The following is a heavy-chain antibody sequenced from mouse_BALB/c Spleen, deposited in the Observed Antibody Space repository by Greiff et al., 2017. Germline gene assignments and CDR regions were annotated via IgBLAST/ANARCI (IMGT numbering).Heavy chain of an antibody. V-gene: IGHV5-6*01. CDR2: ISSGGSYT. CDR3: ARRIYYDYDGAMDY. J-gene: IGHJ4*01. CDR1: GFTFSSYG. Sequence: VQLQQSGGDLVKPGGSLKLSCAASGFTFSSYGMSWVRQTPDKRLEWVATISSGGSYTYYPDSVKGRFTISRDNAKNTLYLQMSSLKSEDTAMYYCARRIYYDYDGAMDYWGQGTSVTVSS. D-gene: IGHD2-4*01.